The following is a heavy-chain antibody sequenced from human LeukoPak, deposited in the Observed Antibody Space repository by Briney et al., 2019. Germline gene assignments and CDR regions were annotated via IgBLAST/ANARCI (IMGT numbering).Heavy chain of an antibody. D-gene: IGHD3-16*01. CDR2: IKSKNVGGTT. J-gene: IGHJ5*02. V-gene: IGHV3-15*01. Sequence: GGSLRLSCAASGFTFNNAWMNWVRQAPGKGLEWVGRIKSKNVGGTTDYAAPVKGRFTISRDDSKNTVYLQMNSLKIEDTAVYYCTTDRYYGWFDPWGQGTLVTVSS. CDR1: GFTFNNAW. CDR3: TTDRYYGWFDP.